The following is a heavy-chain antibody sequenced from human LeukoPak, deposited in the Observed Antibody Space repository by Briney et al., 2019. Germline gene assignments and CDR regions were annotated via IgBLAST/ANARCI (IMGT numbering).Heavy chain of an antibody. Sequence: HPGGSLRLSCAASGFIVNTNYMTWVRQAPGRGLEWVSFIYADGNTYYADSVKGRFTISRDISKNAAYLQMNSLRAEDTAVYYCARDSYGDANFDSWGQGTLVTVSS. CDR1: GFIVNTNY. CDR2: IYADGNT. D-gene: IGHD4-17*01. J-gene: IGHJ4*02. CDR3: ARDSYGDANFDS. V-gene: IGHV3-53*01.